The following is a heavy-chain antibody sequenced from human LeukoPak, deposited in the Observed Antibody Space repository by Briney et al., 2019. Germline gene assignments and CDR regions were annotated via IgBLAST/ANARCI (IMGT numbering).Heavy chain of an antibody. D-gene: IGHD6-13*01. CDR3: ARDQYSSTWYRGAFDV. CDR1: GFTFTTSW. J-gene: IGHJ3*01. V-gene: IGHV3-74*01. CDR2: IESDGTST. Sequence: PGGSPRLSCAASGFTFTTSWMHWFRQAPGKGLVWVSRIESDGTSTTYADSVKGRFTISRDNAKNTLYLQMNSLRAEDTAVYYCARDQYSSTWYRGAFDVWGQWTMVSVSS.